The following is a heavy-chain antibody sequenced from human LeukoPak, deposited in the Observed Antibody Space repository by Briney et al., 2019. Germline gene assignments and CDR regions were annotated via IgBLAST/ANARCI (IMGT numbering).Heavy chain of an antibody. CDR2: ISWDGGST. J-gene: IGHJ6*02. CDR1: GFTFSSYG. D-gene: IGHD3-3*01. CDR3: AKARLRVAPYYYYGMDV. V-gene: IGHV3-43*01. Sequence: PGGSLRLSCAASGFTFSSYGMHWVRQAPGKGLEWVSLISWDGGSTYYADSVKGRFTISRDNSKNSLYLQMNSLRTEDTALYYCAKARLRVAPYYYYGMDVWGQGTTVTVSS.